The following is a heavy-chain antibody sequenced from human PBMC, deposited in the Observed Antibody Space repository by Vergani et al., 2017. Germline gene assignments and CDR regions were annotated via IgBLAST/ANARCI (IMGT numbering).Heavy chain of an antibody. V-gene: IGHV3-48*01. D-gene: IGHD2-2*01. Sequence: QLVESGGGWVQPGGSLRLSCVVSGFDFSSYIMNWVRQAPGKGLGWVSFVSTGTKSQSYAESVKGRFTISRDSAKKSLYLQMDSLGAEDTAVYYCAREYSSTSGRAFDFWGQGTKVTVSS. CDR2: VSTGTKSQ. CDR1: GFDFSSYI. J-gene: IGHJ3*01. CDR3: AREYSSTSGRAFDF.